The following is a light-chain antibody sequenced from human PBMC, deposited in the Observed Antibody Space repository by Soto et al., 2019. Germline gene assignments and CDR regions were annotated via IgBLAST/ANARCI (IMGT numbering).Light chain of an antibody. CDR2: DAS. J-gene: IGKJ4*01. CDR3: QQRSNLLT. CDR1: QSVSSY. V-gene: IGKV3-11*01. Sequence: EIVWTQSPATLSLSPGERATLSCRASQSVSSYLAWYQQKPGQAPRLLIYDASNRATGIPARFSGSGSGTDFTLTISSLEPEDFAVYYCQQRSNLLTFGGGTKVDIK.